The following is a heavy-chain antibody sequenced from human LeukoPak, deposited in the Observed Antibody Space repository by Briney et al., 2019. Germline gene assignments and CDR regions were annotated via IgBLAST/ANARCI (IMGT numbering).Heavy chain of an antibody. CDR1: GVSISSHC. D-gene: IGHD2-15*01. J-gene: IGHJ3*02. CDR3: ARGVDCSDFAFDI. CDR2: GGT. Sequence: SETLSLTCTVSGVSISSHCCSWIRHPPRPGLEWIGGGTNHNPSLKSRVTISVDTSKNQFSLKLSSVTAADSAVYYCARGVDCSDFAFDIWGQGTMVTV. V-gene: IGHV4-59*11.